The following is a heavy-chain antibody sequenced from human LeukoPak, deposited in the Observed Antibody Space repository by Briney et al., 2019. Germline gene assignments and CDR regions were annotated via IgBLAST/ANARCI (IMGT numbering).Heavy chain of an antibody. V-gene: IGHV3-23*01. CDR1: GFTFSSYA. J-gene: IGHJ4*02. CDR2: ISGSGGST. D-gene: IGHD1-14*01. CDR3: ARESFSRGYNPWRDFDY. Sequence: PGGSLRLSCAASGFTFSSYAMSWVRQAPGKGLEWVSAISGSGGSTYYADSVKGRFTISRDNAKNSLYLQMNSLRAEDTAVYYCARESFSRGYNPWRDFDYWGQGTLVTVSS.